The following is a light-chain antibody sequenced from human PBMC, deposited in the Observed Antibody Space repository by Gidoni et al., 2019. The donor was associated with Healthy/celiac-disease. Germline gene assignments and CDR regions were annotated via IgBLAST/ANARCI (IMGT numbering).Light chain of an antibody. Sequence: DIQFTQSPSVLSASVGDRVTITCRASQGISSYLAWYQQKQGKAPKLLIYAASTLQSGVPSRFSGSGSGTEFTLTISSLQPEDFATYYCQQLNSNPLTFGGGTKVEIK. CDR3: QQLNSNPLT. J-gene: IGKJ4*01. CDR1: QGISSY. CDR2: AAS. V-gene: IGKV1-9*01.